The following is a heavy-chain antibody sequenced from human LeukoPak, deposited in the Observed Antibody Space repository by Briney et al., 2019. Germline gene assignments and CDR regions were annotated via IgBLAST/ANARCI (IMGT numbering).Heavy chain of an antibody. V-gene: IGHV3-38-3*01. Sequence: GGSLRLSCAASGFTVSSNEMSWVRQAPGKGLEWVSSISGGSTYYADSVKGRFTISRDNSKNTLYLQMNSLRAEDTAVYYCAKDPVRLGELSPTDYFDYWGQGTLVTVSS. D-gene: IGHD3-16*02. CDR3: AKDPVRLGELSPTDYFDY. CDR2: ISGGST. J-gene: IGHJ4*02. CDR1: GFTVSSNE.